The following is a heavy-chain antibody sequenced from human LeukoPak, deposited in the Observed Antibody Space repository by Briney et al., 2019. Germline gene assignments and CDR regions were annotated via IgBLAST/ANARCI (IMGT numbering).Heavy chain of an antibody. Sequence: GGSLRLSCAASGFTFSSYAMSWVRQAPGKGLEWVSAISGSGGSTYYADSVKGRFTISRDNSKNTLYLQMNSLRAEDTAVYSCAKDRGTVRGVTWDYWGQGTLITVSS. CDR3: AKDRGTVRGVTWDY. V-gene: IGHV3-23*01. CDR2: ISGSGGST. J-gene: IGHJ4*02. CDR1: GFTFSSYA. D-gene: IGHD3-10*01.